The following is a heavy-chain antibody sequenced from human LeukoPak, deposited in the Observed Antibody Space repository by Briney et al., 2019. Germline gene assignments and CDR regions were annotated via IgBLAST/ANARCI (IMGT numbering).Heavy chain of an antibody. D-gene: IGHD3-10*01. CDR3: AREYYYGSGNYYNRIDY. V-gene: IGHV1-2*02. CDR2: INPNSGGT. J-gene: IGHJ4*02. Sequence: ASVKVSCKASGYTFTGYYMHWVRQAPGQGLEWMGWINPNSGGTNYAQKFQGRVTMTRDTSISTAYMVLNRLRSDDTAVYYCAREYYYGSGNYYNRIDYWAREPWSPSPQ. CDR1: GYTFTGYY.